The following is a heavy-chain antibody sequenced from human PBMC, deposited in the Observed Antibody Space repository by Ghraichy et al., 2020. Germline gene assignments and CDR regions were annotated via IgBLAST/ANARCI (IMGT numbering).Heavy chain of an antibody. J-gene: IGHJ5*02. CDR2: IYHSGST. V-gene: IGHV4-38-2*02. Sequence: SQTLSLTCTVSGYSISSGYYWGWIRQPPGKGLEWIGSIYHSGSTYYNPSLKSRVTISVDTSKNQFSLKLSSVTAADTAVYYCARDHYGSGSYYNEAGRGHNWFDPWGQGTLVTVSS. D-gene: IGHD3-10*01. CDR3: ARDHYGSGSYYNEAGRGHNWFDP. CDR1: GYSISSGYY.